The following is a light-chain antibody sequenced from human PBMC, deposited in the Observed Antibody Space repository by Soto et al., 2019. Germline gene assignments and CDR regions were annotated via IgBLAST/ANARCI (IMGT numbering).Light chain of an antibody. V-gene: IGLV2-14*01. Sequence: QSALTQPASVSGSTGQSITISCSGTRSDSGSYNYVAWYQQFPGKTTKILIYGVSNRPSGVSSRFSGSKSGNTASLTISGLQAEDEADYYCISYTGSSTSYVFGSGTKVTVL. CDR2: GVS. CDR1: RSDSGSYNY. CDR3: ISYTGSSTSYV. J-gene: IGLJ1*01.